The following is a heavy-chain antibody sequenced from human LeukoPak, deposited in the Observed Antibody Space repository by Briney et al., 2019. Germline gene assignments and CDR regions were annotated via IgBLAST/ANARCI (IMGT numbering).Heavy chain of an antibody. CDR1: GFTFSSYA. CDR3: ARADFSWYGHDY. J-gene: IGHJ4*02. CDR2: ISYDGSNK. Sequence: PGGSLRLSCAASGFTFSSYAMHWLRQAPGKGLEWVAVISYDGSNKYYADSVKGRFTISRDNSENTLYLQMNSLRAEDTAVYYCARADFSWYGHDYWGQGTLVTVSS. D-gene: IGHD6-13*01. V-gene: IGHV3-30*04.